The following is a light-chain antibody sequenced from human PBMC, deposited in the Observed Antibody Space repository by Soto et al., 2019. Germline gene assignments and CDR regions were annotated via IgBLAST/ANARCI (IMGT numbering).Light chain of an antibody. CDR2: GAS. V-gene: IGKV3-20*01. Sequence: HSQATLSVSPGQGATLSCLASQSVSSSYLAWYQQKPGQAPRLLIYGASNRATGIPARFSASGSGTDFTLTISRLEPEDVAVYYCQQYGSSRLTFGGGTKVDIK. J-gene: IGKJ4*01. CDR1: QSVSSSY. CDR3: QQYGSSRLT.